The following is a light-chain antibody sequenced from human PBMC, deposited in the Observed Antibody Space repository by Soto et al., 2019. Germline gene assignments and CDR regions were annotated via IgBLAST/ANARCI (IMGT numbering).Light chain of an antibody. CDR1: SSDVGDYDY. CDR2: DVS. CDR3: SSYTRSSTLV. V-gene: IGLV2-14*01. Sequence: QSVLTQPASVSGSPGQSITISCTGTSSDVGDYDYVSWYQQHPGKAPKLMIYDVSNRPSAVSNRFSGSKSRNTASLTISRLQAEDEADYYCSSYTRSSTLVFGGGTKLTVL. J-gene: IGLJ2*01.